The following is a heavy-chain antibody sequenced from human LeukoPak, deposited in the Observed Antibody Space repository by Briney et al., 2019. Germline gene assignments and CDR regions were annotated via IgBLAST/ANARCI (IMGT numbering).Heavy chain of an antibody. J-gene: IGHJ4*02. D-gene: IGHD4-17*01. CDR1: GGSISSSSYY. Sequence: PSETLSLTCTVSGGSISSSSYYWGWIRQPPGKGLEWIGSIYYSGSTYYNPSLKSRVTISVDTSKNQFSLKLSSVTAADTAVYYCARGRDYGDYALAFDYWGQGTLVTVSS. CDR3: ARGRDYGDYALAFDY. V-gene: IGHV4-39*01. CDR2: IYYSGST.